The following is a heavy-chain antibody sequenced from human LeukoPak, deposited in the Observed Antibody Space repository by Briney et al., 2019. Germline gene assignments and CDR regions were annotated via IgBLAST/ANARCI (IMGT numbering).Heavy chain of an antibody. Sequence: SETLSLTCVVYGGSFSGNYWSWIRQPPGKGLEWIGEINNSGSTNYNPSLKSRVTISVDTSKNQFSLKLSSVTAADTAVYYCARGYNRGRYYNYWGQGTLVTVSS. CDR1: GGSFSGNY. CDR2: INNSGST. V-gene: IGHV4-34*01. D-gene: IGHD1-26*01. CDR3: ARGYNRGRYYNY. J-gene: IGHJ4*02.